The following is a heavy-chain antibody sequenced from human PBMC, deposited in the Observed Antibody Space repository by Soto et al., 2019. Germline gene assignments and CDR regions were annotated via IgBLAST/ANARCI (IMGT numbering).Heavy chain of an antibody. Sequence: EVQLVDSGGGLIQPGGSLRLSCAAAGFSVSTSHMNWVRQTPGKGLEWVSVIYSGGATYYAASVKGRFTISRDKSKNTVYLQMNSLRAEDTAVYYCAGVGLYDSGSYMLRYNWFDPWGQGTLVTVSS. CDR3: AGVGLYDSGSYMLRYNWFDP. CDR1: GFSVSTSH. V-gene: IGHV3-53*01. CDR2: IYSGGAT. J-gene: IGHJ5*02. D-gene: IGHD3-10*01.